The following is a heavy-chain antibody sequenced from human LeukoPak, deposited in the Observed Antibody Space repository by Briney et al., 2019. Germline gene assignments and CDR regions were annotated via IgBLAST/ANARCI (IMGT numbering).Heavy chain of an antibody. V-gene: IGHV3-53*01. CDR1: GFTVSSNS. CDR3: AKRNGGMEGGHYYYYMDV. J-gene: IGHJ6*03. D-gene: IGHD4-23*01. CDR2: IYSGGNT. Sequence: GGSLRLSCTVSGFTVSSNSMSWVRQAPGKGLEWVSFIYSGGNTHYSDSVKGRFTISRDNSKNTLYLQMNSLRADDTAVYYCAKRNGGMEGGHYYYYMDVWGKGTTVTVSS.